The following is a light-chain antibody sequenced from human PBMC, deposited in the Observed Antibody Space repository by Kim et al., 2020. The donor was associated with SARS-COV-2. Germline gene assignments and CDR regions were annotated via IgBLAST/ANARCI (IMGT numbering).Light chain of an antibody. V-gene: IGKV3-11*01. CDR2: DAS. J-gene: IGKJ2*01. CDR1: QSVSSY. Sequence: EIVLTQSPATLSLSPGERATLSCRASQSVSSYLAWYQQKPGQAPRLLIYDASNRATGIPARFSGSGSGTDFTLTISSLEPEDIAVYYCQQRSNWPLMYTFVQGTKREI. CDR3: QQRSNWPLMYT.